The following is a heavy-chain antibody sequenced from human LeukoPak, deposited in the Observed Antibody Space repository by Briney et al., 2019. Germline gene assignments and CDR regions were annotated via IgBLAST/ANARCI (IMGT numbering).Heavy chain of an antibody. CDR3: AIPAKGAYFYYYMDV. J-gene: IGHJ6*03. V-gene: IGHV1-18*01. Sequence: GASVKVSCKASSYRSPNYGITWVRQAPGHGLAWMGWISTYNGNTQYAQNLQGRVTLTTDSSTNTVYMELRSLTSDDTAVYYCAIPAKGAYFYYYMDVWGEGTSVTVSS. CDR1: SYRSPNYG. CDR2: ISTYNGNT.